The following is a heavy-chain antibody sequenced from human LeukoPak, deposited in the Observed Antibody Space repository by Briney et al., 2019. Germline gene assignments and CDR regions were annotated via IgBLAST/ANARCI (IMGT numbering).Heavy chain of an antibody. V-gene: IGHV3-23*01. Sequence: GGSLRLSCAASGFTFTRSVMSWVRQAPGKGLEWVSAISESGGSTYYADSVKGRFTISRDNSKNTLSLQLDSLRAEDTAVYYCAKRYCSTSTCLHYFDYWGQGTLVTVSS. CDR3: AKRYCSTSTCLHYFDY. CDR2: ISESGGST. J-gene: IGHJ4*02. D-gene: IGHD2-2*01. CDR1: GFTFTRSV.